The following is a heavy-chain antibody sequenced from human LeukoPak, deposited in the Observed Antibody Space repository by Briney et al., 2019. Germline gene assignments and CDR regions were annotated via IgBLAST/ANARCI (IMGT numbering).Heavy chain of an antibody. D-gene: IGHD6-6*01. Sequence: GGSLRLSCAASGFTFSRHGMHWVRQAPGKGLEWVAVIWYDGSNKYYADSVKGRFTISRGNSKNTLYLQMNSLRAEDTAVYYCARDISSRHFDHLGQGTLATVSS. CDR3: ARDISSRHFDH. J-gene: IGHJ4*02. CDR1: GFTFSRHG. V-gene: IGHV3-33*01. CDR2: IWYDGSNK.